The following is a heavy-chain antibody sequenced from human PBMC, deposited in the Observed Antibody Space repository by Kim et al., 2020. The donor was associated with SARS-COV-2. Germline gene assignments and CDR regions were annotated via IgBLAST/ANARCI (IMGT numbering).Heavy chain of an antibody. CDR3: AKDIVVVPAAGDDYYYYYGMDV. J-gene: IGHJ6*02. D-gene: IGHD2-2*01. Sequence: GGSLRLSCAASGFTFSSYAMSWVRQAPGKGLEWVSAISGSGGSTYYADSVKGRFTISRDNSKNTLYLQMNSLRAEDTAVYYGAKDIVVVPAAGDDYYYYYGMDVWGQGTTVTVSS. CDR1: GFTFSSYA. CDR2: ISGSGGST. V-gene: IGHV3-23*01.